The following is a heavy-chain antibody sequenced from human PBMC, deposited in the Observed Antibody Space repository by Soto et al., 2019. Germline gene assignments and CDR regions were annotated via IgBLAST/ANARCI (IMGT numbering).Heavy chain of an antibody. Sequence: SETLSLTCTVSGGSISSYYWSWIRQPPGKGLEWIGYIYYSGSTNYNPSLKSRVTISVDTSKNQFSLKLSSVTAADTAVYYCARPRGCSGGSCYDAFDIWGQGTMVTVSS. CDR1: GGSISSYY. CDR3: ARPRGCSGGSCYDAFDI. J-gene: IGHJ3*02. CDR2: IYYSGST. V-gene: IGHV4-59*08. D-gene: IGHD2-15*01.